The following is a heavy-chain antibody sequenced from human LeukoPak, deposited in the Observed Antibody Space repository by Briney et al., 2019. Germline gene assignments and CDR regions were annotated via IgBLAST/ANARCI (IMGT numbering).Heavy chain of an antibody. Sequence: GASVKVSCKASGYIFTDYAIHWFRKSPGQRPKWMGWMNAGNGNTKYSQTFQGRITLIRYTSAATTYMELSSLSHEDLGVYYCARGRGRSGSNRDFDVYFYMDVWSKGTSVTV. V-gene: IGHV1-3*01. CDR3: ARGRGRSGSNRDFDVYFYMDV. D-gene: IGHD2-15*01. CDR2: MNAGNGNT. J-gene: IGHJ6*03. CDR1: GYIFTDYA.